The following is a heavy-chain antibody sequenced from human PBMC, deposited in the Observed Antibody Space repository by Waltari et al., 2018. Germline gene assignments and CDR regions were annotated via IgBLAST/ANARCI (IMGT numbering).Heavy chain of an antibody. J-gene: IGHJ5*02. D-gene: IGHD2-8*02. Sequence: QVQLQESGPRLVKPSETLSLTCDVSGYAINSGFYWGWFRQAPGKGLEWIATISHDGTTFYNPALTSRVTTSVDTSKSQISLKLKSVTAADTAVYYCTRQTLGYCTSAACRRREAWGQGTLVTVSS. CDR2: ISHDGTT. V-gene: IGHV4-38-2*01. CDR1: GYAINSGFY. CDR3: TRQTLGYCTSAACRRREA.